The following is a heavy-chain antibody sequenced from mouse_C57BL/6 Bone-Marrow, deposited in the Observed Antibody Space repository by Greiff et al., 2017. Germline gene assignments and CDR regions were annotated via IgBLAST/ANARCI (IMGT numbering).Heavy chain of an antibody. CDR3: ARGYAMDY. Sequence: VQLQQSGAELVRPGTSVKMSCKASGYTFTNYWIGWAKQRPGHGLEWIGDIYPGGGYTNYNEKFKGKATLTADKSSSTAYMQFGSLTSEDSAIYYCARGYAMDYWGQGTSVTVSS. J-gene: IGHJ4*01. CDR2: IYPGGGYT. CDR1: GYTFTNYW. V-gene: IGHV1-63*01.